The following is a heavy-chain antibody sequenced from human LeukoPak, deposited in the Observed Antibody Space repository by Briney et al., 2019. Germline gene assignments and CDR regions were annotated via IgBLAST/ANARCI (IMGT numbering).Heavy chain of an antibody. CDR3: AKKSVADIPPLH. Sequence: TGGSRRLSCAASGFTFSNYAMSWVRQTPGKGLEWVSGITGSGGSTYYADSVKGRFTISRDTSKNTLYLQMNSLRAEDTALYYCAKKSVADIPPLHWGQGTLVTVSS. D-gene: IGHD6-19*01. CDR2: ITGSGGST. V-gene: IGHV3-23*01. J-gene: IGHJ4*02. CDR1: GFTFSNYA.